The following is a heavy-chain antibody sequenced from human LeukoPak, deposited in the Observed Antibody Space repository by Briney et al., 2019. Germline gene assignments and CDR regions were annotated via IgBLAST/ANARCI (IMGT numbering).Heavy chain of an antibody. J-gene: IGHJ4*02. Sequence: GGSLRLSCAASGFTFSSYAMHWVRQAPGKGLEWVAVISYDGSNKYYADSVKGRFTISRDNSKNALYLQMNSLRAADTAVYYCAKRGPIPEKYFDFWGQGTLVTVSS. CDR2: ISYDGSNK. CDR3: AKRGPIPEKYFDF. CDR1: GFTFSSYA. D-gene: IGHD2-21*01. V-gene: IGHV3-30-3*02.